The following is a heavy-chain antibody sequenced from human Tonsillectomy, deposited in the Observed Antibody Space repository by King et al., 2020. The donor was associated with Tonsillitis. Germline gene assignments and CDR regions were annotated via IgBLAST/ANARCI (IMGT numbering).Heavy chain of an antibody. V-gene: IGHV3-23*04. CDR3: AKGAPGRVVAGSGAFDY. J-gene: IGHJ4*02. CDR2: ISGSGGST. CDR1: GFTFSSYA. D-gene: IGHD6-19*01. Sequence: VQLVESGGDLVQPGGSLRLSCAASGFTFSSYAMSWVRQAPGKGLEWVSTISGSGGSTYYADSVKGRFTISRDNSENSVYLQMNSLRAEDTAVDYCAKGAPGRVVAGSGAFDYWGQGTLVTISS.